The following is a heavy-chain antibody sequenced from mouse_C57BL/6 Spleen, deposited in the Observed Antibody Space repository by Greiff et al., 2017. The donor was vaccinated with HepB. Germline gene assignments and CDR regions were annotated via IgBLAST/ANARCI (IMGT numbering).Heavy chain of an antibody. CDR2: IYPGDGDT. CDR3: AGRRRMDY. CDR1: GYAFSSSW. J-gene: IGHJ4*01. D-gene: IGHD2-12*01. V-gene: IGHV1-82*01. Sequence: QVQLQQSGPELVKPGASVKISCKASGYAFSSSWMNWVKQRPGKGLEWIGRIYPGDGDTNYNGKFKGKATLTADKSSSTAYMQLSSLTSEDSAVYFCAGRRRMDYWGQGTSVTVSS.